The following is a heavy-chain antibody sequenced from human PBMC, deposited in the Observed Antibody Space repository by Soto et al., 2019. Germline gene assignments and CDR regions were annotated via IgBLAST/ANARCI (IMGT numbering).Heavy chain of an antibody. CDR1: GGSISRSSYY. CDR3: ARSQLFYYYYGMDV. D-gene: IGHD6-13*01. J-gene: IGHJ6*02. Sequence: PSETLSLTCTVSGGSISRSSYYWGWIRQPPGKGLEWIGSIYYSGSTYYNPSLKSRVTISVDTSKNQFSLKLSSVTAADMAVYYCARSQLFYYYYGMDVWGQGTTVTVSS. V-gene: IGHV4-39*01. CDR2: IYYSGST.